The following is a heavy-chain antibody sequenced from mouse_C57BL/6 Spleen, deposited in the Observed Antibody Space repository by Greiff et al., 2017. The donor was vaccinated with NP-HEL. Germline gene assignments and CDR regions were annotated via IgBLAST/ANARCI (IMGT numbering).Heavy chain of an antibody. D-gene: IGHD1-1*01. CDR2: IWSGGST. J-gene: IGHJ4*01. CDR1: GLSLTSYG. Sequence: QVQLQQSGPGLVQPSQSLSITCTVSGLSLTSYGVHWVRQSPGKGLEWLGVIWSGGSTDYNAAFISRLSISKDNSKSQVFFKMNSLQADDTAIYYCARNRRITTVVDYAMDYWGQGTSVTVSS. V-gene: IGHV2-2*01. CDR3: ARNRRITTVVDYAMDY.